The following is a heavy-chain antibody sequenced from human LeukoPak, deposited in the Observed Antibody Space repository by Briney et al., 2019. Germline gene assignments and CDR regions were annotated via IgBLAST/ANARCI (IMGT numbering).Heavy chain of an antibody. D-gene: IGHD5-24*01. CDR2: ISWNSGSI. J-gene: IGHJ3*02. V-gene: IGHV3-9*03. CDR1: GFTFSSYA. Sequence: PGGSLRLSCAASGFTFSSYAMSWVRQAPGKGLEWVSGISWNSGSIGYADSVKGRFTISRDNAKNSLYLQMNSLRAEDMALYYCAKGEMATTPFAFDIWGQGTMVTVSS. CDR3: AKGEMATTPFAFDI.